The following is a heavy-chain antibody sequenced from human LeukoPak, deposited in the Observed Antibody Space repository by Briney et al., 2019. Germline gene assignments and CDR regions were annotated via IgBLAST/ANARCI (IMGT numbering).Heavy chain of an antibody. J-gene: IGHJ1*01. CDR3: AKDLNGDYPFQH. D-gene: IGHD4-17*01. CDR2: ISSSSSYI. CDR1: GFTFSSYS. V-gene: IGHV3-21*04. Sequence: PGGSLRLSCAASGFTFSSYSMNWVRQAPGKGLEWVSSISSSSSYIYYADSVKGRFTISRDNSKNTLYLQMNSLRAEDTAVYYCAKDLNGDYPFQHWGQGTLVTVSS.